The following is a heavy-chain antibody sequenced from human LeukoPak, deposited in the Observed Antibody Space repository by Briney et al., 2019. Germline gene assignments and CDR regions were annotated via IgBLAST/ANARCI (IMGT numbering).Heavy chain of an antibody. D-gene: IGHD1-26*01. CDR2: INVDGTAE. Sequence: GGSLRLSCAASGFSFSTIYMSWVRQAPGQGLEWVANINVDGTAEYYVDSVKGRFTISRDNAKNSLYLQMNSLRAEDTAVYYCARDPYRFAFDIWGQGTVVLVSS. CDR1: GFSFSTIY. CDR3: ARDPYRFAFDI. V-gene: IGHV3-7*03. J-gene: IGHJ3*02.